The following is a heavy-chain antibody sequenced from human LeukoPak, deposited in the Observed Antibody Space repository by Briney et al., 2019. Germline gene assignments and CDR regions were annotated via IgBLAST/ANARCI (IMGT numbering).Heavy chain of an antibody. CDR2: INPSGGGT. J-gene: IGHJ4*02. D-gene: IGHD6-19*01. CDR1: GYTFTSYD. CDR3: ARAGWMSSGWFSDY. V-gene: IGHV1-46*01. Sequence: ASVKVSCKASGYTFTSYDINWVRQAPGQGLEWMGIINPSGGGTSYAQKFQGRVTMTRDMSTSTVYMELSSLRSEDTAVYYCARAGWMSSGWFSDYWGQGTLVTVSS.